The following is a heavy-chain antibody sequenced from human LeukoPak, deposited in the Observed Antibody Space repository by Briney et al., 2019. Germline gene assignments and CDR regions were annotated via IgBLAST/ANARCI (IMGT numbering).Heavy chain of an antibody. CDR2: IIPIFGTA. D-gene: IGHD3-22*01. CDR1: GGTFSSYA. V-gene: IGHV1-69*13. CDR3: ATGAMIPAGFDY. Sequence: SVKVSCKASGGTFSSYAISWVRQAPGQGLEWMGGIIPIFGTANYAQKFQGRVTITADESTSTAYMELSSLRSEDTAVYYCATGAMIPAGFDYWGQGTLVTVSS. J-gene: IGHJ4*02.